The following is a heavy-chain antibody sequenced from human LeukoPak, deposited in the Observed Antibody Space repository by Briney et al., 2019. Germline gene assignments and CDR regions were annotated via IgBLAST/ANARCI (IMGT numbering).Heavy chain of an antibody. V-gene: IGHV3-74*01. Sequence: GGSLRLSCAASGFTFSSYWMHWVRQAPGKGLVWVSRINSDGNSANYADSVKGRFTISRDNAKNTLYLQMNNLRAEDTAVYYCARSLPYNWFDPWGQGTLVTVSS. CDR1: GFTFSSYW. J-gene: IGHJ5*02. CDR2: INSDGNSA. CDR3: ARSLPYNWFDP.